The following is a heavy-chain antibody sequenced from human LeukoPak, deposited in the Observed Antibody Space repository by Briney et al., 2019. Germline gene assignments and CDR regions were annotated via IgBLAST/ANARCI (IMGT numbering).Heavy chain of an antibody. CDR3: AKVITMTVVLQYFQH. J-gene: IGHJ1*01. D-gene: IGHD3-22*01. CDR2: LGGSGGST. CDR1: GFTFNTYA. Sequence: PGGSLRLSCAASGFTFNTYAMSWVRQAPGKGLEWVSALGGSGGSTYYADSVKGRFTISRDNSKNTLYLQMNSLRAEDTAVYYCAKVITMTVVLQYFQHWGQGSLVTVSS. V-gene: IGHV3-23*01.